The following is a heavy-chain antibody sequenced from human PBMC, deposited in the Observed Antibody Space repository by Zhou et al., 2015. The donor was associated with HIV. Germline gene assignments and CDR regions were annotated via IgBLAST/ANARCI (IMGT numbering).Heavy chain of an antibody. CDR3: ARDLSIAVAGYYYYGMDV. J-gene: IGHJ6*02. CDR2: IIPIFGTA. V-gene: IGHV1-69*01. Sequence: QVQLVQSGAEVKRPGSSVKVSCKASGGTFSSYAISWVRQAPGQGLEWMGGIIPIFGTANYAQKFQGRVTITADESTSTAYMELSSLRSEDTAVYYCARDLSIAVAGYYYYGMDVWGQGTTVTVSS. D-gene: IGHD6-19*01. CDR1: GGTFSSYA.